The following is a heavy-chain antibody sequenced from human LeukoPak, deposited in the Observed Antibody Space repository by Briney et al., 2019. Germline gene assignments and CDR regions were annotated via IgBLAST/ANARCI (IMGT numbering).Heavy chain of an antibody. D-gene: IGHD6-13*01. Sequence: KSGGSLRLSCAASGFTFSSYSMKWVRQAPGKGLEWVSSISSSSNYIYYADSVKGRFIISRDNAKNALYLQMNSLRAEDTAVYSCARDGIAAAGTDYWGQGTLVTVSS. V-gene: IGHV3-21*01. CDR1: GFTFSSYS. CDR3: ARDGIAAAGTDY. CDR2: ISSSSNYI. J-gene: IGHJ4*02.